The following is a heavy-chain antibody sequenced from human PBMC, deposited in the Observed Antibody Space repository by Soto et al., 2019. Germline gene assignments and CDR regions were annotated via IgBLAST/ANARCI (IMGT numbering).Heavy chain of an antibody. CDR1: GGSFSGYY. J-gene: IGHJ6*02. D-gene: IGHD3-10*01. V-gene: IGHV4-34*01. Sequence: SETLSLTCAVYGGSFSGYYWSWIRQPPGKGLEWIGEINHSGSTNYNPSLKSRVTISVDTSKNQFSLKLSSVTAADTAVYYCGRGALWFGELYYYYYYGMDVWGQGTTVTVSS. CDR3: GRGALWFGELYYYYYYGMDV. CDR2: INHSGST.